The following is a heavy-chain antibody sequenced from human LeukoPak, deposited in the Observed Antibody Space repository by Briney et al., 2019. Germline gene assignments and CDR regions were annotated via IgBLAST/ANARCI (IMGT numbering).Heavy chain of an antibody. V-gene: IGHV3-23*01. CDR3: AKGWTAVGS. D-gene: IGHD1-26*01. J-gene: IGHJ5*02. Sequence: GGSLRISCVASGFTFSIYAMTWVRQAPGKGLEWVSGISGGSESTYYADSVKGRFTISRDNSKNTLYMEMNNLRGADTAVYYCAKGWTAVGSWGQGTRVTVSS. CDR1: GFTFSIYA. CDR2: ISGGSEST.